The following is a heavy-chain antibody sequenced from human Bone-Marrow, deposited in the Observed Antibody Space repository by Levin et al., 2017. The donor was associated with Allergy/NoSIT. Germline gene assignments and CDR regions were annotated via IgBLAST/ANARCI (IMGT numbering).Heavy chain of an antibody. J-gene: IGHJ5*02. V-gene: IGHV3-23*01. CDR2: ISGSGGST. CDR3: AKDGYGSGSYGGNWFDP. D-gene: IGHD3-10*01. Sequence: HPGGSLRLSCAASGFTFSSYAMSWVRQAPGKGLEWVSAISGSGGSTYYADSVKGRFTISRDNSKNTLYLQMNSLRAEDTAVYYCAKDGYGSGSYGGNWFDPWGQGTLVTVSS. CDR1: GFTFSSYA.